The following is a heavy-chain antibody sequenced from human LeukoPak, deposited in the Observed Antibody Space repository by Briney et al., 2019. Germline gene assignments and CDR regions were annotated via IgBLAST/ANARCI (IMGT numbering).Heavy chain of an antibody. V-gene: IGHV1-2*02. Sequence: GASVKVSCKASGYTFTGYYMHWVQQAPGQGLEWMGWINPNSGGTNYAQKFQGRVTMTRDTSISTAYMELSRLRSDDTAVYYCARGGGRAVAGSGYWGQGTLVTVSS. CDR1: GYTFTGYY. CDR2: INPNSGGT. J-gene: IGHJ4*02. CDR3: ARGGGRAVAGSGY. D-gene: IGHD6-19*01.